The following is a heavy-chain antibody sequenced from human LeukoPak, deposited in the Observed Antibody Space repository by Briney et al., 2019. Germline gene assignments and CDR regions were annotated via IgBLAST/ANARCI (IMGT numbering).Heavy chain of an antibody. CDR1: GFTFSSYA. Sequence: GGSLRPSCAASGFTFSSYAMSWVRQAPGKGLEWVSAISGSGGSTYYADSVKGRFTISRDNSKNTLYLQMNSLRAEDTAVYYCAKSSLAAGKRWYFDYWGQGTLVTVSS. CDR2: ISGSGGST. D-gene: IGHD6-13*01. CDR3: AKSSLAAGKRWYFDY. J-gene: IGHJ4*02. V-gene: IGHV3-23*01.